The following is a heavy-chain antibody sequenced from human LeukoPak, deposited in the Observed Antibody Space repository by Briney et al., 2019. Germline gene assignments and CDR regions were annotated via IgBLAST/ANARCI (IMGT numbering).Heavy chain of an antibody. CDR3: ARAHVLLWFGELIGGAFDI. CDR1: GGTFSSYT. V-gene: IGHV1-69*02. J-gene: IGHJ3*02. D-gene: IGHD3-10*01. Sequence: SVKVSCKASGGTFSSYTISWVRQAPGQGLEWMGRIIPILGIANYAQKFQGRVTITADKSTSTAYMELSSLRSEDTAVYYRARAHVLLWFGELIGGAFDIWGQGTMVTVSS. CDR2: IIPILGIA.